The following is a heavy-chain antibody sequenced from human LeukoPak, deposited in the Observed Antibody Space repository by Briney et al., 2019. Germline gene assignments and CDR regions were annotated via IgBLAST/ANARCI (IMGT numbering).Heavy chain of an antibody. Sequence: GASVKVSCKASGYTFTSYGINWVRQAPGQGLEWMGWISAYNGNTNYAQKLQGRVTMTTDTSTSTVYMELRSLRSDDTAVYYCARDTISNYYDSTGYFSYWGQGPWSPSPQ. D-gene: IGHD3-22*01. V-gene: IGHV1-18*01. CDR2: ISAYNGNT. CDR1: GYTFTSYG. J-gene: IGHJ4*02. CDR3: ARDTISNYYDSTGYFSY.